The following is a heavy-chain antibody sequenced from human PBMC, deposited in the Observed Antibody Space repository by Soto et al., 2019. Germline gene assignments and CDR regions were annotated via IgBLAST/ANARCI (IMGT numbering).Heavy chain of an antibody. J-gene: IGHJ6*02. CDR3: ARVALNEPNIVVVTAPNYYYYGMDV. CDR2: IYHSGGT. V-gene: IGHV4-30-2*01. CDR1: GGSISSGGYS. D-gene: IGHD2-21*02. Sequence: SETLSLTCAVSGGSISSGGYSWSWIRQPPGKGLEWIGYIYHSGGTYYNPSLKSRVTISVDRSKNQFSLKLSSVTAADTAVYYCARVALNEPNIVVVTAPNYYYYGMDVWGQGTTVTV.